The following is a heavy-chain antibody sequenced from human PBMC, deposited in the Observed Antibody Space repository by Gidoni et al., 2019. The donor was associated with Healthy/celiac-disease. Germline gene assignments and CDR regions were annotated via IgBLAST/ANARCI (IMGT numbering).Heavy chain of an antibody. CDR1: GGSFSGYY. V-gene: IGHV4-34*01. CDR3: ARGTPVTIFGVVSLGWFDP. D-gene: IGHD3-3*01. Sequence: QVQLQQWGAGLLKPSETLSLPCAVYGGSFSGYYWSGIRQPPGKGLEWIGEINHSGSTNYNPSLKSRVTISVDTSKNQFSLKLSSVTAADTAVYYCARGTPVTIFGVVSLGWFDPWGQGTLVTVSS. CDR2: INHSGST. J-gene: IGHJ5*02.